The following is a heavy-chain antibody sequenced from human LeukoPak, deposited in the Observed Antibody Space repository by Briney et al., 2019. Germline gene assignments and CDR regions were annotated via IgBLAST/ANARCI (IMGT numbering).Heavy chain of an antibody. V-gene: IGHV5-51*01. CDR2: IYPGDSYT. CDR3: ARHDPNARLKLDY. Sequence: GESLKISCKGSGYSFTSYWIGWGRQMPGKGLEWMGIIYPGDSYTTYGPSFQGHVTISADKSISTAYLQWNSLKASDTAMYYCARHDPNARLKLDYWGQGTLVTVSS. J-gene: IGHJ4*02. D-gene: IGHD4/OR15-4a*01. CDR1: GYSFTSYW.